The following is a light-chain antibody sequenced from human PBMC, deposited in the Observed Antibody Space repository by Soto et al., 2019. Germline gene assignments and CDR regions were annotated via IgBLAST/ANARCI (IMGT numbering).Light chain of an antibody. Sequence: EIVMTQSPATLSVSPGERATLSCRASQSVGTNLAWYQQKPGQAPRLLIYPASARAAGIPARFSGRRSGTEFTLTISSLQSEDFAIYYCQHYYNWPPTFGQGTRVEIK. CDR1: QSVGTN. V-gene: IGKV3-15*01. CDR2: PAS. J-gene: IGKJ1*01. CDR3: QHYYNWPPT.